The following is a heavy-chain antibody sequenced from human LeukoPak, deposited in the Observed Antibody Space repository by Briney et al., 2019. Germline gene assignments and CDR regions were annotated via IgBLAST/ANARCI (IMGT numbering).Heavy chain of an antibody. CDR1: GGTFSSYT. J-gene: IGHJ4*02. CDR3: ARDSLPAAILGDY. CDR2: IIPILGIA. V-gene: IGHV1-69*04. Sequence: SVKVSCKASGGTFSSYTISCVRQAPGQGLEWMGRIIPILGIANYAQKFQGRVTITADKSTSTAYMELSSLRSEDTAVYYCARDSLPAAILGDYWGQGTLVTVSS. D-gene: IGHD2-2*02.